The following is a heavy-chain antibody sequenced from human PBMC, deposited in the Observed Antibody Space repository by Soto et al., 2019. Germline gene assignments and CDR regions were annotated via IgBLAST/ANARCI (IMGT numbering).Heavy chain of an antibody. D-gene: IGHD6-25*01. CDR3: AAYTLDCDSSCYPTGVFDS. J-gene: IGHJ5*01. CDR1: GFIFTSSA. V-gene: IGHV1-58*01. Sequence: ASVKVSCKASGFIFTSSAVQWVRQARGQRLDWIGWIVVGSGNTNYAQKFQERVTITRDMSTSTAYMELSSLKSEGTAVYYCAAYTLDCDSSCYPTGVFDSWGQGTLVTVSS. CDR2: IVVGSGNT.